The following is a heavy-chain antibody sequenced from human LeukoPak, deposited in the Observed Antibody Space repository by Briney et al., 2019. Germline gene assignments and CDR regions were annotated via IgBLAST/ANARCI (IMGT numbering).Heavy chain of an antibody. Sequence: GGSLRLSCAASGFTFDDYGMSWVRQAPGKGLEWVSGINWNGGSTGYADSVKGRFTISRDNAKNSLYLQMNSLRAEDTALYYCAREALGYRGYDPDYFDSWGQGTLVIVSS. J-gene: IGHJ4*02. CDR1: GFTFDDYG. CDR2: INWNGGST. CDR3: AREALGYRGYDPDYFDS. D-gene: IGHD5-12*01. V-gene: IGHV3-20*04.